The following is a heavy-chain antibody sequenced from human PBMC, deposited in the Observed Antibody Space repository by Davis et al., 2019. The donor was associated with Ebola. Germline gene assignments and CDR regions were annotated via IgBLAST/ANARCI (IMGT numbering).Heavy chain of an antibody. CDR2: IIPAFHTP. CDR1: GDTFSGNA. D-gene: IGHD6-19*01. Sequence: SVKVSCKVSGDTFSGNAFNWVRQAPGQGLEWMGGIIPAFHTPYYAQNFKDRVTITADESTRTAYMELSSLTSDDTAVYFCARYISGWDRYFDYWGQGTLVTVSS. J-gene: IGHJ4*02. V-gene: IGHV1-69*13. CDR3: ARYISGWDRYFDY.